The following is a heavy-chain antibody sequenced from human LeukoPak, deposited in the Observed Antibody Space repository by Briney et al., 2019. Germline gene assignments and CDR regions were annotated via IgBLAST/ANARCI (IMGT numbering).Heavy chain of an antibody. V-gene: IGHV4-4*02. D-gene: IGHD3-10*01. CDR2: IWPDGST. J-gene: IGHJ4*02. CDR1: DGFINTTHW. Sequence: PSETLSLTCAVFDGFINTTHWWSWVRQPPGKGLEWIGEIWPDGSTNYNPSLKSRVTISIDGPKNRFSLKLTSVTAADTAVYHCVRDARGGDTDYWGRGTQVTVSS. CDR3: VRDARGGDTDY.